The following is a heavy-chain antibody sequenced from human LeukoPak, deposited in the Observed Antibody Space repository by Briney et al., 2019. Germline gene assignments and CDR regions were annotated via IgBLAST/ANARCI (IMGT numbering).Heavy chain of an antibody. V-gene: IGHV3-48*01. CDR3: ARAPPTFVDSSAGNYFDY. D-gene: IGHD3-16*01. CDR1: GFTFSSYS. CDR2: ISSSSSTI. J-gene: IGHJ4*02. Sequence: GGSLRLSCAASGFTFSSYSMNWVRQAPGKGLEWVSYISSSSSTIYYADSVKGRFTISRDNAKNSLYLQMNSLRAEDTAVYYCARAPPTFVDSSAGNYFDYWGQGTLVTVSS.